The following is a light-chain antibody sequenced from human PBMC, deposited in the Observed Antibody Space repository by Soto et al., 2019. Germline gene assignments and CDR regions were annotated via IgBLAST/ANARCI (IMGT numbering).Light chain of an antibody. V-gene: IGKV1-39*01. CDR3: QQTYSTLSIT. CDR2: AAS. J-gene: IGKJ5*01. CDR1: ESISRH. Sequence: DIQMTQSPSSLSASVGDRVTITCRASESISRHLNWYQQKPGKAPKILIYAASSLQNGVPSRFRGSGSWTDFTLTITNLQPEDFATYYCQQTYSTLSITFGQGTRLDI.